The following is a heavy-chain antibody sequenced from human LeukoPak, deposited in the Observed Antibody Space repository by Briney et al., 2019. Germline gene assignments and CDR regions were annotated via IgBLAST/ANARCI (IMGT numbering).Heavy chain of an antibody. V-gene: IGHV3-64*01. Sequence: GGSLRLSCAASGFTFSPYIMHWVRQAPGKGLEYVSGIGSNGGNTYYANSVKGRFTISRDNSKNTLYLQTGSLRAEDTALYYCAREESYSAFDIWGQGTMVTVSS. J-gene: IGHJ3*02. D-gene: IGHD3-10*01. CDR2: IGSNGGNT. CDR1: GFTFSPYI. CDR3: AREESYSAFDI.